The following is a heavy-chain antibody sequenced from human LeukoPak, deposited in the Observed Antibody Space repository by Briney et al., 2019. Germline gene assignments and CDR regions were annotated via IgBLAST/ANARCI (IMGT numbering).Heavy chain of an antibody. D-gene: IGHD6-6*01. CDR3: ARGKFSNIY. Sequence: PGGSLRLSCAASGFTFSDYYMTWLRQAPGKGLEWLSYISGAGSDTNYADSVKGRFTISRDNAKNSLHLQINSLRADDTAFYYCARGKFSNIYYGQGTLVTVSS. J-gene: IGHJ4*02. V-gene: IGHV3-11*05. CDR2: ISGAGSDT. CDR1: GFTFSDYY.